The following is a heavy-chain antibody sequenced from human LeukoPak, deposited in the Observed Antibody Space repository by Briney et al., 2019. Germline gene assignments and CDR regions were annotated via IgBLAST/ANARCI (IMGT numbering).Heavy chain of an antibody. CDR1: GGTFSSYA. Sequence: ASVKVSCKASGGTFSSYAISWVRQAPGQGLEWMGIINPSGGSTSYAQKFQGRVTMTRDMSTSTVYMELSSLRSEDTAVYYCARTIAAYYYYYMDVWGKGTTVTVSS. CDR3: ARTIAAYYYYYMDV. V-gene: IGHV1-46*01. CDR2: INPSGGST. J-gene: IGHJ6*03. D-gene: IGHD6-13*01.